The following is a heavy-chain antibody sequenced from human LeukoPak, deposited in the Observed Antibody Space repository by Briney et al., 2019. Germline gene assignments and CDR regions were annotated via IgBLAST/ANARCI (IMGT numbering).Heavy chain of an antibody. V-gene: IGHV3-23*01. Sequence: PGESLRLSCAASGXTFNSYAMSWVRQAPGKGLEWVSMISGGGGRTWYAASVKGRFTISRDNSKNTVDVQLNSLRAEDTAVYYCAKFRGSERTAIDSWGQGTLVTVSS. J-gene: IGHJ4*02. CDR3: AKFRGSERTAIDS. CDR1: GXTFNSYA. D-gene: IGHD1-1*01. CDR2: ISGGGGRT.